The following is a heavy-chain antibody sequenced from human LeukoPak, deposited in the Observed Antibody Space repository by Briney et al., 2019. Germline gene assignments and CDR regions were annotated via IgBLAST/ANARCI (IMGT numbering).Heavy chain of an antibody. D-gene: IGHD5-18*01. CDR3: ARHQIVDTAMVVSWFDP. CDR1: GASISSSSSY. Sequence: SDTLSLTCTVSGASISSSSSYWGWIRQPPGKGLEWLGNIYSRGNTYYKPSLRSRVTISIDTSKNQFSLRLTSVTAADTAVYYCARHQIVDTAMVVSWFDPWGQGTLVTVSS. J-gene: IGHJ5*02. V-gene: IGHV4-39*07. CDR2: IYSRGNT.